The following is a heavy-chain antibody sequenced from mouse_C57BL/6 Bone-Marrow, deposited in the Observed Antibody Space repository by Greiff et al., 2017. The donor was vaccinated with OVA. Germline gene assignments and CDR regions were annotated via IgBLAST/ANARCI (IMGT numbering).Heavy chain of an antibody. J-gene: IGHJ1*03. CDR1: GFNIKDDY. CDR2: IDPENGDT. V-gene: IGHV14-4*01. Sequence: EVKLMESGAELVRPGASVKLSCTASGFNIKDDYMHWVKQRPEQGLEWIGWIDPENGDTEYASKFQGKATITADTSSNTAYLQLSSLTSEDTAVYYCTRDGYYQGWYFDVWGTGTTVTVSS. CDR3: TRDGYYQGWYFDV. D-gene: IGHD2-3*01.